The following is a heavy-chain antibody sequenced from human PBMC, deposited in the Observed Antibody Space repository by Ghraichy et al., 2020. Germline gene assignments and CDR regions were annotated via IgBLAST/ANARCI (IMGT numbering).Heavy chain of an antibody. CDR3: ARIRYCSSTSCSNWFDP. CDR1: GFSLSNARMG. D-gene: IGHD2-2*01. J-gene: IGHJ5*02. CDR2: IFSNDEK. Sequence: SGPTLVKPTETLTLTCTVSGFSLSNARMGVSWIRQPPGKALEWLAHIFSNDEKSYSTSLKSRLTISKDTSKSQVVPTMTNMDPVDTATYYWARIRYCSSTSCSNWFDPWGQGTLVTVSS. V-gene: IGHV2-26*01.